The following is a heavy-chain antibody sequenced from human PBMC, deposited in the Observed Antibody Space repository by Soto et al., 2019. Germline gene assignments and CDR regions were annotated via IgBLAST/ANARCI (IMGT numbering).Heavy chain of an antibody. CDR3: AKAGVPAVFYGMDV. D-gene: IGHD7-27*01. J-gene: IGHJ6*02. Sequence: PGGPLRLCCATSGFTFDDYAMHWVRQGTGKCLEWVAGISWNSGSIGYADSVKGRFTISRDNAKNSLYLQMNSLRAEDTALYSCAKAGVPAVFYGMDVWGQGTTVTVSS. CDR2: ISWNSGSI. CDR1: GFTFDDYA. V-gene: IGHV3-9*01.